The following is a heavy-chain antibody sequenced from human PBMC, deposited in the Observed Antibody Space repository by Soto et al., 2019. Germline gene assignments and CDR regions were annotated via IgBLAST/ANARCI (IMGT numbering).Heavy chain of an antibody. D-gene: IGHD6-6*01. V-gene: IGHV5-51*01. Sequence: GESLKISCKGSGYSFTTYWIGWVRQMPGKGLECMGIIYPGDSDTRYSPSFQGQVTISVDKSISTAYLQWSSLKASDTAMYFCARRLEHLVCGGNGMDVWGQGTTVTVSS. J-gene: IGHJ6*02. CDR1: GYSFTTYW. CDR3: ARRLEHLVCGGNGMDV. CDR2: IYPGDSDT.